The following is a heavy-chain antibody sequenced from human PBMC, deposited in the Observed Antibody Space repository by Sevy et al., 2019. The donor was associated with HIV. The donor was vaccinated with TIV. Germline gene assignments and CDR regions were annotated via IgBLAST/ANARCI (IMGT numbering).Heavy chain of an antibody. J-gene: IGHJ4*01. CDR1: XXXFTNAX. Sequence: GGSLRXSCAXXXXXFTNAXMXXVRQAPGKGLEWVGRIKSKTEAATRDFAAPVKGRFAISRDDSKNTLYLQMDSLKTXXXXXYXXXXXVXXXDXXXXGXGILVTVSS. CDR2: IKSKTEAATR. D-gene: IGHD3-22*01. CDR3: XXXVXXXDXXX. V-gene: IGHV3-15*01.